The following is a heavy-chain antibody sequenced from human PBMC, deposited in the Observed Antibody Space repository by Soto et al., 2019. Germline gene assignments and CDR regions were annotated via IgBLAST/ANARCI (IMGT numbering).Heavy chain of an antibody. J-gene: IGHJ6*03. CDR2: ISEDSGTT. V-gene: IGHV3-23*01. CDR1: GFTFSTYA. CDR3: ANRGVPASYHYMDV. Sequence: EVQLLESGGGLVQPGGSLRLSCAASGFTFSTYAMRWARQAPGKGLEWVSGISEDSGTTYYADSVKGRFTISRDISKNTLYLQINNLRAEDTAVYYCANRGVPASYHYMDVWGKGTTVTVS. D-gene: IGHD2-2*01.